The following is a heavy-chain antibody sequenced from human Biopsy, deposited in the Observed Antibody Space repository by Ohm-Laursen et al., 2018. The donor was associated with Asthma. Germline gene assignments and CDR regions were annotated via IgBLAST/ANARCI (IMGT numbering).Heavy chain of an antibody. CDR2: IWYDGSNK. V-gene: IGHV3-33*08. CDR3: ARDPAGYYYFDY. D-gene: IGHD3-22*01. J-gene: IGHJ4*02. CDR1: GFTFSSYG. Sequence: SLRLSCAASGFTFSSYGMHWVRQAPGKGLEWVAVIWYDGSNKYYADSMKGRFTISRDNSKNTLYLQMNSLRAEDTAVYYCARDPAGYYYFDYWGQGTLVTVAS.